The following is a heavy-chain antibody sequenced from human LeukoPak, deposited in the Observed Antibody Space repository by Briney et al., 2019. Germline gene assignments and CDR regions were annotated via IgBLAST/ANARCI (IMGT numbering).Heavy chain of an antibody. V-gene: IGHV4-4*09. Sequence: SETLSLTCSASGGPIISYYSSWFRHPPRKGLEWIGYITASGGTNYYPSLKRRVTITVATSKNKISLKLSSITVEDKAAAYCATQIYVAPATKGIGGYNWFDPWGQGTLVTVSS. CDR2: ITASGGT. J-gene: IGHJ5*02. CDR3: ATQIYVAPATKGIGGYNWFDP. D-gene: IGHD2-2*01. CDR1: GGPIISYY.